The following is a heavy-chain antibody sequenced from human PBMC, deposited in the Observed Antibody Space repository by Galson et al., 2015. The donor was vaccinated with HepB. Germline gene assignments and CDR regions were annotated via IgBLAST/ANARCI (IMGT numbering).Heavy chain of an antibody. Sequence: LSLTCSVSHGSINNYYWSWIRQSPGNRLEWIGYIYYNGDTTYNPSLGYRVGMSVDTSVNQVSLWLTSATAADTAVYYCARHPGRGSVGYAFDLWGQGTLVTVSA. J-gene: IGHJ4*02. CDR2: IYYNGDT. CDR3: ARHPGRGSVGYAFDL. V-gene: IGHV4-59*08. D-gene: IGHD5-12*01. CDR1: HGSINNYY.